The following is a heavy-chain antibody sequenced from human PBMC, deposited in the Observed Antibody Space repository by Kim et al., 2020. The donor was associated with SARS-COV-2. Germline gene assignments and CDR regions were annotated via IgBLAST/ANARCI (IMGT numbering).Heavy chain of an antibody. Sequence: GGSLRLSCAASGFTFSNYAMGWVRQAPGKGLEWVSAIRGDGRSTYSADSVKGRFTISRDNSRNTVSLQMNSLRAEDTAAYYCARRNGRYWGPFDYWGQGTLVIVSS. V-gene: IGHV3-23*01. D-gene: IGHD7-27*01. J-gene: IGHJ4*02. CDR3: ARRNGRYWGPFDY. CDR2: IRGDGRST. CDR1: GFTFSNYA.